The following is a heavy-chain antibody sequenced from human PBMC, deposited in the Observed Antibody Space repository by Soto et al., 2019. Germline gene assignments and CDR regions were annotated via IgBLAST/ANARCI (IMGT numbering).Heavy chain of an antibody. Sequence: QVQLVESGGGLVKPGGSLRLSCAASGFTFSDYYMSWIRQAPGKGLEWVSYISTTGRTIYYADSVKGRFTISRDNAKNSLYLQMNSLRAEDTAVYYCARDDIAVAGISTYYYYGMDVWGQGTTVTVSS. J-gene: IGHJ6*02. CDR2: ISTTGRTI. D-gene: IGHD6-19*01. V-gene: IGHV3-11*01. CDR1: GFTFSDYY. CDR3: ARDDIAVAGISTYYYYGMDV.